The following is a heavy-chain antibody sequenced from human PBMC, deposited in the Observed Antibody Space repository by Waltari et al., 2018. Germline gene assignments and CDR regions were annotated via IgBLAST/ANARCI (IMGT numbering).Heavy chain of an antibody. J-gene: IGHJ5*02. CDR3: ARRRPVDWVDR. CDR2: ISTSAYGGPT. Sequence: EVQLVASGGGLVTPGRSLRLSCAASGFTYGAYAMTWFRLAQGTGVERVSFISTSAYGGPTEFAASVRGRCIISRDDSNSIGSRQMNSLITEDAPIYYGARRRPVDWVDRWRQGALVTVSS. CDR1: GFTYGAYA. V-gene: IGHV3-49*05.